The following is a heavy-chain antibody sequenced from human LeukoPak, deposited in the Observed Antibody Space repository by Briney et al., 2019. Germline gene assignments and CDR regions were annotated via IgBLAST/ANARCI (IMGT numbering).Heavy chain of an antibody. CDR3: ARESIAARSVDY. Sequence: ASVKVSCKASGYTFTSCYMHWVRQAPGQGLEWMGIINPSGGSTSYAQKFQGRVTMTRDTSTSTVYMELSSLRSEDTAVYYCARESIAARSVDYWGQGTLVTVSS. D-gene: IGHD6-6*01. J-gene: IGHJ4*02. CDR2: INPSGGST. V-gene: IGHV1-46*01. CDR1: GYTFTSCY.